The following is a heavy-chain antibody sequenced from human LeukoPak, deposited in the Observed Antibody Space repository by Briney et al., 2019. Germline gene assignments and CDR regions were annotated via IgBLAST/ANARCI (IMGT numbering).Heavy chain of an antibody. CDR3: AKFYDILTGYFDY. CDR1: GFTFSSYA. J-gene: IGHJ4*02. Sequence: PGGSLRLSCAASGFTFSSYAMSWVRQSPGKGLEWVSAISGGNGNTYYAYYADSVRGRFTLSRDSSKNTLYLQMNSLRAEDTAVYYCAKFYDILTGYFDYWGQGTLVTVSS. CDR2: ISGGNGNTYYA. D-gene: IGHD3-9*01. V-gene: IGHV3-23*01.